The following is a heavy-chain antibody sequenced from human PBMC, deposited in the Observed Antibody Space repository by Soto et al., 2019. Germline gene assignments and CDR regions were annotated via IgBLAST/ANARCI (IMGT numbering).Heavy chain of an antibody. CDR2: ISGSGGST. CDR3: AKDRPYDI. J-gene: IGHJ3*02. Sequence: EVQLLESGGGLVQPGGSLRLSSAASGFTFSSYAMSWVRQAPGKGLEWVSAISGSGGSTYYADSVQGRFPISRDNSKNTLKLQMNSLLAEDTAVYYGAKDRPYDIWGQGTIVTVSS. V-gene: IGHV3-23*01. CDR1: GFTFSSYA.